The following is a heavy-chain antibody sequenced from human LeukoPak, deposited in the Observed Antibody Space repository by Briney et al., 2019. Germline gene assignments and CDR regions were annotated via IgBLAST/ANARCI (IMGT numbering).Heavy chain of an antibody. V-gene: IGHV4-30-4*01. CDR1: GGSISSGDYY. Sequence: SETLSLTCTVSGGSISSGDYYWSWIRQPPGKGLEWIGYIYYSGSTYYNPSLKSRVTISVDTSKNQFSLKLSSVTAADTAVYYCARRSSLATTPSGYYFDYWGQGTLVTVSS. CDR3: ARRSSLATTPSGYYFDY. D-gene: IGHD5-24*01. J-gene: IGHJ4*02. CDR2: IYYSGST.